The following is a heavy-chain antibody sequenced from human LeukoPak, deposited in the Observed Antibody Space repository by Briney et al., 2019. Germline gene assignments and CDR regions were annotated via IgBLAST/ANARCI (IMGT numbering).Heavy chain of an antibody. CDR1: GFTFSTYA. CDR2: ISGSGGST. V-gene: IGHV3-23*01. J-gene: IGHJ4*02. CDR3: AKWPFDWPYHDDY. D-gene: IGHD3-9*01. Sequence: PGGSLRLSCTASGFTFSTYAMSWVRQAPGKGLEWVSAISGSGGSTYYADSVKGRFTISRDNSKNTLYLQMNSLRAEDTAVYYCAKWPFDWPYHDDYWGQGTLVTVSS.